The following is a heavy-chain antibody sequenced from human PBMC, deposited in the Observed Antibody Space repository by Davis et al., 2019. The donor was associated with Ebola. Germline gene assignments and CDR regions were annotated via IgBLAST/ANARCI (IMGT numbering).Heavy chain of an antibody. Sequence: AASVKVSCKASGYTFTSYYMHWVRQAPGQGLEWMGIINPSGGSTSYAQKFQGRVTMTRDTSTSTVYMELSSLRSEDTAVYYCARGLRPRPWDYYGMDVWGQGTTVSVSS. V-gene: IGHV1-46*01. D-gene: IGHD6-25*01. CDR2: INPSGGST. CDR1: GYTFTSYY. CDR3: ARGLRPRPWDYYGMDV. J-gene: IGHJ6*02.